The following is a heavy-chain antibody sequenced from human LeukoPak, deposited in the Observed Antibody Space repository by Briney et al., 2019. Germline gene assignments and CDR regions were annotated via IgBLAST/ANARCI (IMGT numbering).Heavy chain of an antibody. V-gene: IGHV3-23*01. CDR3: AKNPGRGKNWFDP. CDR2: ISGSGGST. CDR1: GFTFNNYA. D-gene: IGHD3-16*01. J-gene: IGHJ5*02. Sequence: GGSLRLSCAASGFTFNNYAMNWVRQAPGKGLEWVSAISGSGGSTYYADSVKGRFTISRDNSKNTLYLQMNSLRAEDTAVYYCAKNPGRGKNWFDPWGQGTLVTVSS.